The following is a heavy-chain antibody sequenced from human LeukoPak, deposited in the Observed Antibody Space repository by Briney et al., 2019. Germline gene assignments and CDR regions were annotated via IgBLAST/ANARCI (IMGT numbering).Heavy chain of an antibody. D-gene: IGHD6-13*01. Sequence: SETLSLTCTVSGGSISSSSYFWGWIRQPPGKGLEWIGSFYYSGSTYYNPSLKSRVTISVDTPKNHFSLKLSSVTAADTAVYYCARHGHQPGYSSSWYFDYWGQGTLVTVSS. CDR1: GGSISSSSYF. CDR3: ARHGHQPGYSSSWYFDY. CDR2: FYYSGST. J-gene: IGHJ4*02. V-gene: IGHV4-39*01.